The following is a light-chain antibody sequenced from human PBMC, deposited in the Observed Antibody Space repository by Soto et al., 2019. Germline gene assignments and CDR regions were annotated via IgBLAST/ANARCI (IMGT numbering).Light chain of an antibody. V-gene: IGLV2-8*01. CDR2: EVS. CDR3: SSYAGSKGV. J-gene: IGLJ1*01. Sequence: QSVLTRPPSASGSPGQSVTISCTGTSSDVGGYNYVSWYQQHPGKAPKPMIYEVSKRPSGVPDRFSGSKSGNTASLTVSGLQAEDEADYYCSSYAGSKGVFGTGTKVTVL. CDR1: SSDVGGYNY.